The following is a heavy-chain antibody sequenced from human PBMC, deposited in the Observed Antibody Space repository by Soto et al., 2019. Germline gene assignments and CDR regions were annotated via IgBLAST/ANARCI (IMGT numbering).Heavy chain of an antibody. CDR2: INPNSGGT. D-gene: IGHD2-2*03. J-gene: IGHJ4*02. V-gene: IGHV1-2*04. CDR3: ARDLFGYVGTFDY. CDR1: GYTLTGYY. Sequence: QVQLVQSGAEVKKPGASVKVSCKASGYTLTGYYMHWVRQAPGQGLEWMGWINPNSGGTNYAQKFQGWVTMTRDTSISTAYMELSRLRSDDPAVYYCARDLFGYVGTFDYWGQGTLVTVSS.